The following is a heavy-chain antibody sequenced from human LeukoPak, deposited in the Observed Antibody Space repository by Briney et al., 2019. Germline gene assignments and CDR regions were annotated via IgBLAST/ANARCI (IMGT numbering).Heavy chain of an antibody. D-gene: IGHD3-22*01. CDR2: ISGSGGST. CDR1: GFTFSSYA. V-gene: IGHV3-23*01. CDR3: AKGEGYYDSSGYYHY. J-gene: IGHJ4*02. Sequence: GESLRLSCAASGFTFSSYAMSWVRQAPGKGLEWVSAISGSGGSTYYADSVKGRFTISRDNSKNTLELQMNSLRAEDTAVYYCAKGEGYYDSSGYYHYWGQGTLVTVSS.